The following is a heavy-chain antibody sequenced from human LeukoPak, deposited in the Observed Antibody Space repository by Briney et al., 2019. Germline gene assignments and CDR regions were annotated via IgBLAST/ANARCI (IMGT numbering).Heavy chain of an antibody. V-gene: IGHV4-34*01. D-gene: IGHD3-10*01. Sequence: SETLSLTCAVYGGSFSGYYWSWIRQPPGKGLEWIGEINHSGSTNYNPSLKSRVTISVDTPKNQFSLRLSSVTAADTAVYYCARGRRLLWFGELFPVGAFAPWGQGTLVTVSS. CDR3: ARGRRLLWFGELFPVGAFAP. CDR2: INHSGST. J-gene: IGHJ5*02. CDR1: GGSFSGYY.